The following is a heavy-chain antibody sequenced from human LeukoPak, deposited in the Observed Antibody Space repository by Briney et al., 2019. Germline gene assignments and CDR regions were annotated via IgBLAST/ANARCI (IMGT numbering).Heavy chain of an antibody. CDR2: IIPIFGTA. Sequence: SVKVSCKASGGTFSSYAISWVRQAPGQGLEWMGGIIPIFGTANYAQKFQGRVTITADKSTSTAYMELSSLRSEDTAVYYCARGRLLRYFDWLLGYWGQGTLVTVSS. V-gene: IGHV1-69*06. J-gene: IGHJ4*02. CDR3: ARGRLLRYFDWLLGY. CDR1: GGTFSSYA. D-gene: IGHD3-9*01.